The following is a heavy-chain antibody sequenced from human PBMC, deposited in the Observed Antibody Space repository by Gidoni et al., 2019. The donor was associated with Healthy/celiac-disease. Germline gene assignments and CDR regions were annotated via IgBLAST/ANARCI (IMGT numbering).Heavy chain of an antibody. CDR3: ARGSKFDP. Sequence: HVQLQESGPGLVKPSDTLSLTCTVSGGSISSYYWSWIRQPPGKGLEWIGYIYSSGSTNYNPSLKSRVTISVDTSKNQFSLKLSSGTAADTAVYYCARGSKFDPWGQGTLVTVSS. CDR1: GGSISSYY. CDR2: IYSSGST. V-gene: IGHV4-59*01. J-gene: IGHJ5*02.